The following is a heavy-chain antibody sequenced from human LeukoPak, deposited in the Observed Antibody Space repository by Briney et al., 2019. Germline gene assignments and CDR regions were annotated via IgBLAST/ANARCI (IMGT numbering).Heavy chain of an antibody. J-gene: IGHJ4*02. Sequence: EPGVSLTLSCAPYGFSLSCYGMRWVRQAPGKGLEWISHISTGRSVMNYADSVKGRFTISRDNGKNSVYLQMNSLRDEDTAVYYCAGGVYGYNAFDYWGQGTLVSVSS. CDR3: AGGVYGYNAFDY. CDR1: GFSLSCYG. V-gene: IGHV3-48*02. D-gene: IGHD5/OR15-5a*01. CDR2: ISTGRSVM.